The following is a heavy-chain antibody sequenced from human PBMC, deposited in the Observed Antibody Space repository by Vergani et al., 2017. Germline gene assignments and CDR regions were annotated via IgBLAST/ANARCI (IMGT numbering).Heavy chain of an antibody. V-gene: IGHV5-51*01. J-gene: IGHJ4*02. Sequence: EVQLVQSGAEVKKPGESLKISCKGAGYSFTSYWIGWVRQMPGKGLEWMGMIYPGGSDTRYSPSFRGQVTISADKSITTAYLQWSSLKASDTAMYYCARHPGDYDFWSPLDYWGQGTLVTVSS. CDR1: GYSFTSYW. D-gene: IGHD3-3*01. CDR3: ARHPGDYDFWSPLDY. CDR2: IYPGGSDT.